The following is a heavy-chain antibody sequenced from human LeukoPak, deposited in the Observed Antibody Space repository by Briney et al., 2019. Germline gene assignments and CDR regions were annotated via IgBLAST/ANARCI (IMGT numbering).Heavy chain of an antibody. CDR2: ISYDGSNK. V-gene: IGHV3-30*18. CDR1: GFTFSSYG. D-gene: IGHD3-10*01. CDR3: AKGSYNDY. Sequence: GGSLRLPCAASGFTFSSYGMHWVRQAPGKGLEWVAVISYDGSNKYYADSVKGRFTISRDNSKNTLYLQMNSLRAEDTAVYYCAKGSYNDYWGQGTLVTVSS. J-gene: IGHJ4*02.